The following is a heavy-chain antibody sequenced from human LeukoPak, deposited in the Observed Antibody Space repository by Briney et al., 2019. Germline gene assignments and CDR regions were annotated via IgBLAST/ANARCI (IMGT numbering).Heavy chain of an antibody. CDR1: GFTFSSYG. CDR3: AKEGFNGGNSFDY. Sequence: PGGSLRLSCAASGFTFSSYGMHWVHQAPGKGLEWVAVISYDGSNKYYADSVKGRFTISRDNSKNTLYLQMNSLRAEDTAVYYCAKEGFNGGNSFDYWGQGTLVTVSS. J-gene: IGHJ4*02. D-gene: IGHD4-23*01. CDR2: ISYDGSNK. V-gene: IGHV3-30*18.